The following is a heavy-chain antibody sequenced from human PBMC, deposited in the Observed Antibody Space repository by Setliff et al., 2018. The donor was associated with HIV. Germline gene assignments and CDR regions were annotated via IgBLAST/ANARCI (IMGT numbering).Heavy chain of an antibody. V-gene: IGHV1-2*02. CDR1: GYTFTGYY. CDR3: ARNYVSGSLGLDY. CDR2: INANSGDT. Sequence: ASVKVSCKASGYTFTGYYIHWVRLAPGQGLEWMGWINANSGDTNFAQKFQGRGTVTGDTSISTAYMELNSLTSDDTAVYYCARNYVSGSLGLDYWGQGTLVTVSS. J-gene: IGHJ4*02. D-gene: IGHD3-10*01.